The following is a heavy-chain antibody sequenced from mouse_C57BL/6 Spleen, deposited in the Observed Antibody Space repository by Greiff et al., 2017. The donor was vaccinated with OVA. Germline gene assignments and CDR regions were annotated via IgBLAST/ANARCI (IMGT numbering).Heavy chain of an antibody. D-gene: IGHD2-1*01. J-gene: IGHJ1*03. Sequence: EVQLVESGGGLVQPGGSLKLSCAASGFTFSDYYMYWVRQTPEKRLEWVAYISNGGGSTYYPDTVKGRFTISRDNAKNTLYLQMSRLKSEDTAMYYCARQEIYYGNYGYFDVWGTGTTVTVSS. V-gene: IGHV5-12*01. CDR3: ARQEIYYGNYGYFDV. CDR1: GFTFSDYY. CDR2: ISNGGGST.